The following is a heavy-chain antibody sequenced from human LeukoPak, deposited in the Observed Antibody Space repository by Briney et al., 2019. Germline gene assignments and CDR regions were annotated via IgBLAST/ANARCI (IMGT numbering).Heavy chain of an antibody. CDR1: GYTFTGYY. CDR3: AIFEDQSSGYYYSHPPPDAFDI. J-gene: IGHJ3*02. Sequence: GASVKVSCKASGYTFTGYYMHWVRQAPGQGLEWMGWINPNSGGTNYAQKFQGRVTMTRDTSISTAYMELSRLRSDDTAVYYCAIFEDQSSGYYYSHPPPDAFDIWGQGTMVTVSS. V-gene: IGHV1-2*02. CDR2: INPNSGGT. D-gene: IGHD3-22*01.